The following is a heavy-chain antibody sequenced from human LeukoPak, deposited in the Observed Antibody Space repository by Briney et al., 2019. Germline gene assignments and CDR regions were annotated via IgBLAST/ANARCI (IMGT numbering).Heavy chain of an antibody. J-gene: IGHJ4*02. CDR3: ARGLGELPLGY. Sequence: PSETLSLTCTVSGGSISSGDYYWSWIRQPPGKGLEWIGYIYYSGSTYYNPSLKSRVTISVDTSKNQFSLKLSSVTAADTAVYYCARGLGELPLGYWGQGTLVTVSS. V-gene: IGHV4-30-4*08. CDR1: GGSISSGDYY. CDR2: IYYSGST. D-gene: IGHD1-26*01.